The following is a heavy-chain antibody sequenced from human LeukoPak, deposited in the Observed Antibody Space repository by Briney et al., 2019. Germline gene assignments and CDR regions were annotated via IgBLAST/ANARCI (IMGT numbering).Heavy chain of an antibody. J-gene: IGHJ4*02. CDR3: ARDVEYCSGGSCYAYDY. CDR1: GFTVSSNY. CDR2: IYSGGST. Sequence: PGGSLRLSCAASGFTVSSNYMSWVRQAPGKGLEWVSVIYSGGSTYYADSGKGRFTISRDNSKNTLYLQMNSLRAEDTAVYYCARDVEYCSGGSCYAYDYWGQGTLVTVSS. V-gene: IGHV3-53*01. D-gene: IGHD2-15*01.